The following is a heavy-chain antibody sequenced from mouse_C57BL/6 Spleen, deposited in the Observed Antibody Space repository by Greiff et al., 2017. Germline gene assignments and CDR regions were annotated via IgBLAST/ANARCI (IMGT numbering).Heavy chain of an antibody. V-gene: IGHV1-64*01. Sequence: QVQLQQPGAELVKPGASVKLSCKASGYTFTSYWMHWVKQRPGQGLEWIGMIHPNSGSTNYNEKFKSKATLTVDKSSSTAYMQLSSLTSEDSAVYYCARKYGGYGVAWFAYWGQGTLVTVSA. D-gene: IGHD2-2*01. CDR3: ARKYGGYGVAWFAY. J-gene: IGHJ3*01. CDR2: IHPNSGST. CDR1: GYTFTSYW.